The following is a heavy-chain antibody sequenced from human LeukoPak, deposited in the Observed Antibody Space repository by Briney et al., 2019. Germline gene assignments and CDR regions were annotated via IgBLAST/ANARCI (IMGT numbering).Heavy chain of an antibody. Sequence: ASVKVSCKASGYTFTSYDINWVRQATGQGLEWMGWMNPNSGNTGYAQKFQGRVTMTRNTSISTAYMELSSLRSEDTAVYYCARVYDSSGYFPRAFDYWGQGTLVTASS. J-gene: IGHJ4*02. D-gene: IGHD3-22*01. CDR3: ARVYDSSGYFPRAFDY. V-gene: IGHV1-8*01. CDR1: GYTFTSYD. CDR2: MNPNSGNT.